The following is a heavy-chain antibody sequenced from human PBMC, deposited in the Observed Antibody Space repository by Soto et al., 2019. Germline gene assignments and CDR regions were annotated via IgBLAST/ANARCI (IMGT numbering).Heavy chain of an antibody. J-gene: IGHJ4*02. CDR3: AKRFSSDSGRYKSAFDY. CDR2: ISGGGGIT. Sequence: GGSLRLSCAASGFTFSIYVMSWVRQAPGKGLEWVSDISGGGGITFYADSLKGRFTISRDNSKNTLYLQMNTLRAEDTAAYYCAKRFSSDSGRYKSAFDYWGQGTLVTVSS. D-gene: IGHD3-10*01. CDR1: GFTFSIYV. V-gene: IGHV3-23*01.